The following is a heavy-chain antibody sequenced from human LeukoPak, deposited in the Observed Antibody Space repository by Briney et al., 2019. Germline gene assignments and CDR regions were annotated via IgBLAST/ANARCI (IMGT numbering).Heavy chain of an antibody. CDR3: TTDILYYDFWSGYLANSDY. J-gene: IGHJ4*02. CDR2: IKSKTDGGTT. D-gene: IGHD3-3*01. V-gene: IGHV3-15*01. CDR1: GFTFSNAW. Sequence: GGSLRLSCAASGFTFSNAWMSWVRQAPGKGLEWVGRIKSKTDGGTTDYAAPVKGRFTISRDDSKNTLYLQMNSLKTEDTAVYYCTTDILYYDFWSGYLANSDYWGQGTLVTVSS.